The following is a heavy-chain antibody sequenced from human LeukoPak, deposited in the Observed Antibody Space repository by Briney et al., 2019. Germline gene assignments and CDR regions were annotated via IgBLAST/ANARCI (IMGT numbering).Heavy chain of an antibody. CDR3: ARDRLGYCSSTSCYPSDAFDI. D-gene: IGHD2-2*03. V-gene: IGHV1-18*01. Sequence: ASVKVSCKASGYTFTSYDINWVRQATGQGLEWMGWMNPNSGNTNYAQKLQGRVTMTTDTSTSTAYMELRSLRSDDTAVYYCARDRLGYCSSTSCYPSDAFDIWGQGTMVTVSS. J-gene: IGHJ3*02. CDR2: MNPNSGNT. CDR1: GYTFTSYD.